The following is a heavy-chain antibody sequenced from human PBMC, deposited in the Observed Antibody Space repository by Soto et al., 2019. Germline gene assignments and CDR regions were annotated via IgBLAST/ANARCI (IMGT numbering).Heavy chain of an antibody. CDR1: GYTFTSYG. D-gene: IGHD2-21*01. V-gene: IGHV1-18*01. J-gene: IGHJ5*02. CDR2: ISAYNGNT. CDR3: ARDHSQQTSWWFDP. Sequence: GASVKVSCKASGYTFTSYGISWVRQAPGQGLEWMGWISAYNGNTNYAQKLQGRVTMTTDTSTSTAYMELRSLRSEDTAIYYCARDHSQQTSWWFDPSGQGTLVTVSS.